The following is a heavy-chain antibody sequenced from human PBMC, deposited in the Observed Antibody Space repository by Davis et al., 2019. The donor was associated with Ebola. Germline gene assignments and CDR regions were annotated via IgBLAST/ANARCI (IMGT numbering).Heavy chain of an antibody. D-gene: IGHD1-26*01. V-gene: IGHV3-21*01. Sequence: GESLKISCAASGFTFSSYSMNWVRQAPGKGLEWVSAFSGSGGSTYYADSVKGRFTISRDNAKNSLYLQMNSLRAEDTAVYYCARDRGFFWFDPWGQGTLVTVSS. CDR2: FSGSGGST. CDR3: ARDRGFFWFDP. CDR1: GFTFSSYS. J-gene: IGHJ5*02.